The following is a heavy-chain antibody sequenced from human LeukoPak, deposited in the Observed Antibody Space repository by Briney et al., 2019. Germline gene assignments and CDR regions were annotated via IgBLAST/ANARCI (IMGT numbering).Heavy chain of an antibody. CDR3: ARDVAGVDSV. D-gene: IGHD2-21*01. J-gene: IGHJ4*02. Sequence: GGSLRLSCAVSGFTFSDHYMDWVRQAPGKGLEWVGRIRNKANSYTTEYAASVKGRFTISRDDSKNSVYLQMNSLETEDTAVYFCARDVAGVDSVWGQGTMVTVSS. CDR1: GFTFSDHY. CDR2: IRNKANSYTT. V-gene: IGHV3-72*01.